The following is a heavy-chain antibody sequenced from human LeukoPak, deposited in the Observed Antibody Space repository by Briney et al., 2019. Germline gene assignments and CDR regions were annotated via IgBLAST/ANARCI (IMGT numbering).Heavy chain of an antibody. CDR2: IRSKTYGGTT. Sequence: GGSLRLSCRTSGFTFGDYAMSWVRQAPGKGLEWVGFIRSKTYGGTTEYDASVKGRFTISRDVSKSIAYLQMNSLKTEDTGVYYCTKVEWELPRNWGQGTLVTVST. V-gene: IGHV3-49*04. CDR3: TKVEWELPRN. D-gene: IGHD1-26*01. J-gene: IGHJ4*02. CDR1: GFTFGDYA.